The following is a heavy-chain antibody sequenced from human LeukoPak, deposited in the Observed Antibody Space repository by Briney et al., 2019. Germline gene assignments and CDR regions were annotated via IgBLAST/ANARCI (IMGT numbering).Heavy chain of an antibody. Sequence: GASVKVSCKASGYIFTNYGVSWVRQAPGQGLEWMGWISGYSGNTDYAQKLQDRVTMTIDASTNTAYMELRSLRSDDTAVYYCAREGIHDFYFDFWGQGTLVTVSS. V-gene: IGHV1-18*01. J-gene: IGHJ4*02. D-gene: IGHD1-1*01. CDR2: ISGYSGNT. CDR3: AREGIHDFYFDF. CDR1: GYIFTNYG.